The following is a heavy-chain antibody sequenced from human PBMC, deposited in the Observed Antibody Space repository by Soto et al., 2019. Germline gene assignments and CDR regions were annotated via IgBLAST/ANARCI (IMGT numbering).Heavy chain of an antibody. CDR2: IYYSGST. CDR3: ARDLKSTGTTRGGIAY. Sequence: SETLSLTCTVSGGSISSGDYYWSWIRQPPGKGLEWIGYIYYSGSTYYNPSLKSRVTISVDTSKNQFSLKLSSVTAADTAVYYCARDLKSTGTTRGGIAYWGQGTLVTVSS. V-gene: IGHV4-30-4*01. CDR1: GGSISSGDYY. D-gene: IGHD4-17*01. J-gene: IGHJ4*02.